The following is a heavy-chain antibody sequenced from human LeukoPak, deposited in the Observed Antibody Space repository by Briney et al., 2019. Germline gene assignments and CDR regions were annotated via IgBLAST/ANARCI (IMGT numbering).Heavy chain of an antibody. Sequence: GASVKVSCKASGYTFTSYDINWVRQAPGQGREWVGWMNANSGDTGYAEKFQGRVTITKNTTISTAYMELSRVRAEDTANYYRERGWSCLPVGSWDQGTLVTVSS. D-gene: IGHD1-26*01. J-gene: IGHJ5*02. CDR3: ERGWSCLPVGS. V-gene: IGHV1-8*01. CDR1: GYTFTSYD. CDR2: MNANSGDT.